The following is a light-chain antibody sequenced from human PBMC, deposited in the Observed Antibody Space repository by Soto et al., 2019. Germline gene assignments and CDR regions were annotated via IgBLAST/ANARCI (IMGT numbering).Light chain of an antibody. CDR3: LQHNSYPYT. V-gene: IGKV1-17*01. J-gene: IGKJ2*01. Sequence: DSQMSQSPSSLSASVGDRVTITCRASQGIGNDLAWYQLKLGKAPECLIYDASSLQSGVPSRFSGSGSGTEFTLTISSLPPEDFATYPCLQHNSYPYTFGQGTKLEIK. CDR2: DAS. CDR1: QGIGND.